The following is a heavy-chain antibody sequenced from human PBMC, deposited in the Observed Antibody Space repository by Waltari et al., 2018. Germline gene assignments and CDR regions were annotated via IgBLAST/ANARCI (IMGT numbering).Heavy chain of an antibody. J-gene: IGHJ1*01. V-gene: IGHV3-72*01. Sequence: EVQLVESGGKLVQPGGTLRLSCVVSGFSLSDYYLDWIRQTPGEGLVWVGRIRDRAYNYRTEYAASGQGRFTILRDDSDSSLFLHMKGLKSDDTAVYCCTRRYGSGYHFEHWGQGTVVIVSS. D-gene: IGHD6-25*01. CDR2: IRDRAYNYRT. CDR3: TRRYGSGYHFEH. CDR1: GFSLSDYY.